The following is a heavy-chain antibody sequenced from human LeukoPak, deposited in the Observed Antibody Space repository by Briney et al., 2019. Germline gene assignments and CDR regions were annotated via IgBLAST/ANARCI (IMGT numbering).Heavy chain of an antibody. D-gene: IGHD3-22*01. Sequence: PGRSLRLSCAASGFTFSSYAMSWVRQAPGKGLEWVSAISGSGGSTYYADSAKGRFTISRDNSKNTLYLQMNSLRAEDTAVYYCAKDLTMIVPKDYWGQGTLVTVSS. CDR1: GFTFSSYA. CDR2: ISGSGGST. CDR3: AKDLTMIVPKDY. J-gene: IGHJ4*02. V-gene: IGHV3-23*01.